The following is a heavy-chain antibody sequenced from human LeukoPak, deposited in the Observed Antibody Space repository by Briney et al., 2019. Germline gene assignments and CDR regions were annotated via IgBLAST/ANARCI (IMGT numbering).Heavy chain of an antibody. CDR1: GFTFSDYY. V-gene: IGHV3-11*01. CDR2: ISSSGSTI. D-gene: IGHD6-13*01. CDR3: ARAAKSSYSSSWRTFYYYGMDV. Sequence: GGSLRLSCAASGFTFSDYYMSWIRQAPGKGLEWVSYISSSGSTIYYADSVKGRFTISRDNAKNSLYLQVNSLRAEDTAVYYCARAAKSSYSSSWRTFYYYGMDVWGQGTTVAVSS. J-gene: IGHJ6*02.